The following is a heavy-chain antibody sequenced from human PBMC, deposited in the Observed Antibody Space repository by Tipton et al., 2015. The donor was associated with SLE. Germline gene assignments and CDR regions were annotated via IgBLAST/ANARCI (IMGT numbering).Heavy chain of an antibody. Sequence: TLSLTCTVSGGSISSYYWSWIRQPPGKGLEWIGYIYYSGSTNYNPPLKSRVTISVDTSKNQFSLKLSSVTAADTAVYYCASEVGRPGFDYWGQGTLVTVSS. CDR2: IYYSGST. D-gene: IGHD1-26*01. V-gene: IGHV4-59*12. CDR3: ASEVGRPGFDY. J-gene: IGHJ4*02. CDR1: GGSISSYY.